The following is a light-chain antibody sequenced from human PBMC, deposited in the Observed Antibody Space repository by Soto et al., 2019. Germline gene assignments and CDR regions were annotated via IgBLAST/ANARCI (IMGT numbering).Light chain of an antibody. Sequence: QSALTQPASVSGSPGQSITISCTGTSSDVGSYNLVSWYQQYPGKAPNLMIYEVSERPSGVSNRCSGSKSGNTASLTISGLQAADEADYYCCSYAGSSTYVFGTGTKLTVL. CDR3: CSYAGSSTYV. CDR2: EVS. V-gene: IGLV2-23*02. J-gene: IGLJ1*01. CDR1: SSDVGSYNL.